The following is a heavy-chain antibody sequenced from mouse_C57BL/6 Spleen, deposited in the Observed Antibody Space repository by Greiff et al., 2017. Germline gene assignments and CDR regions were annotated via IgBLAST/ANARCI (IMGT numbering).Heavy chain of an antibody. V-gene: IGHV1-80*01. CDR2: IYPGDGDT. Sequence: QVQLKESGAELVKPGASVKISCKASGYAFSSYWMNWVKQRPGKGLEWIGQIYPGDGDTNYNGKFKGKATLTADKSSSTAYMQLSSLTSEDSAVYFCARWELRYFDYWGQGTTLTVSS. J-gene: IGHJ2*01. CDR1: GYAFSSYW. CDR3: ARWELRYFDY. D-gene: IGHD4-1*01.